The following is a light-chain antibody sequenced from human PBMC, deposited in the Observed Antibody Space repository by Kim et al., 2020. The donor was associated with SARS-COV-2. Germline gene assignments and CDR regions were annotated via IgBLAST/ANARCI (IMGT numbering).Light chain of an antibody. Sequence: QSVTTSCTETSRDVGAYNLVSWYQQHPGKAPNFMIHDVSQRPSGVSNRFSGSKSGNTASLTISGLQAEDEADYYCTSYTRSDTWVFGGGTKLTVL. CDR2: DVS. CDR1: SRDVGAYNL. V-gene: IGLV2-14*03. CDR3: TSYTRSDTWV. J-gene: IGLJ3*02.